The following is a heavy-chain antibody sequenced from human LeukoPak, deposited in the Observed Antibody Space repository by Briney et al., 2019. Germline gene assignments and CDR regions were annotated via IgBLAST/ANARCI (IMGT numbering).Heavy chain of an antibody. CDR1: GYSISSGYY. CDR3: ARQYDSYFYYYLDL. D-gene: IGHD2-2*01. J-gene: IGHJ6*03. V-gene: IGHV4-38-2*02. CDR2: IYQSGST. Sequence: SETLSLTCTVSGYSISSGYYWGWIRPPPGKGLEWIGSIYQSGSTYYNPSLKSRVTISVDTSKNQFSLKLSFVTAADTAVYYCARQYDSYFYYYLDLWGTGTTVTVSS.